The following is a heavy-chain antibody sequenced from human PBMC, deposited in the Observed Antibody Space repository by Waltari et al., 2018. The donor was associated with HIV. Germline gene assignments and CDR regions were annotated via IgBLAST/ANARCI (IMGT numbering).Heavy chain of an antibody. CDR3: ARVTTVTGDSYFYYGMDV. D-gene: IGHD4-17*01. J-gene: IGHJ6*02. V-gene: IGHV1-2*06. CDR2: NNPNTGGT. Sequence: QVQLIQSGAEVRDPGASVKVSCKASGYTFTGYHLHWVRQAPGQGLEWMGRNNPNTGGTNYEQKFQARVTMTRDISIGTAYMELTSLRPNDTAVYYCARVTTVTGDSYFYYGMDVWGQGTTVVVSS. CDR1: GYTFTGYH.